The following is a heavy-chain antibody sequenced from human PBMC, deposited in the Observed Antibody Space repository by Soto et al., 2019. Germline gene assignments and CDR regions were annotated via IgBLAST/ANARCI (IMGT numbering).Heavy chain of an antibody. V-gene: IGHV3-30-3*01. J-gene: IGHJ3*02. CDR2: ISYDGSNK. CDR3: ARDLGATVNDAFDI. D-gene: IGHD4-17*01. Sequence: QVQLVESGGGVVQPGRSLRLSCAASGFTFSSYAMHWVRQAPGKGLEWVAVISYDGSNKYYADSVKGRFTISRDNSKNTRYLQMNSLRAEDTAVYYCARDLGATVNDAFDIWGQGTMVTVSS. CDR1: GFTFSSYA.